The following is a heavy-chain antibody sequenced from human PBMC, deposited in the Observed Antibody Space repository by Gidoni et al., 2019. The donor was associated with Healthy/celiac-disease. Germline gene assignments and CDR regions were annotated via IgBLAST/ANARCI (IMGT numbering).Heavy chain of an antibody. J-gene: IGHJ4*02. CDR1: GGSISSGGYY. Sequence: QVQLQESGPGLVKPSQTLSLTCTVSGGSISSGGYYWSWIRQHPGKGLEWIGYIYYSGSTYYNPSLKSRVTISVDTSKNQFSLKLSSVTAADTAVYYCARCAPYYYDSSGYGPHFDYWGQGTLVTVSS. V-gene: IGHV4-31*03. CDR2: IYYSGST. CDR3: ARCAPYYYDSSGYGPHFDY. D-gene: IGHD3-22*01.